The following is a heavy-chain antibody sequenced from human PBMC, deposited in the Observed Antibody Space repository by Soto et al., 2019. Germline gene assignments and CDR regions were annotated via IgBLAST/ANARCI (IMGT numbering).Heavy chain of an antibody. Sequence: GGSLRLSCAASGFTFSSYGMDWVRQAPGKGLEWVAVIWYDGSNKYYADSVKGRFTISRDNSKNTLYLQMNSLRAEDTAVYYCARDRDDILTGYGMDVWGQGTTVTVSS. CDR1: GFTFSSYG. CDR2: IWYDGSNK. CDR3: ARDRDDILTGYGMDV. D-gene: IGHD3-9*01. J-gene: IGHJ6*02. V-gene: IGHV3-33*01.